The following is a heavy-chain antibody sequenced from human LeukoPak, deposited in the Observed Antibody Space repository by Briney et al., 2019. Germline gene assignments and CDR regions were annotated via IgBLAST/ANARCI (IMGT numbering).Heavy chain of an antibody. V-gene: IGHV1-69*13. CDR1: GGTFSSYA. CDR3: ARVRLSSGYYQVFDY. CDR2: IIPIFGTA. J-gene: IGHJ4*02. Sequence: SVKVSCKASGGTFSSYAISWVRQAPGQGLEWMGGIIPIFGTANYAQKFQGRVTITADESTGTAYMELSSLRSEDTAVYYCARVRLSSGYYQVFDYWGQGTLVTVSS. D-gene: IGHD3-22*01.